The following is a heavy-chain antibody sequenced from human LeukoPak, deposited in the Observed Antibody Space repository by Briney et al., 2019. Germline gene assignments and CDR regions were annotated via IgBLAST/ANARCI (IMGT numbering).Heavy chain of an antibody. D-gene: IGHD6-19*01. CDR1: GFTFSSYG. CDR2: IYSGGST. V-gene: IGHV3-66*01. CDR3: ARGVTRNSSGWYRKSARSDYYFDY. J-gene: IGHJ4*02. Sequence: GGSLRLSCAASGFTFSSYGMHWVRQAPGKGLEWVSVIYSGGSTYYADSVKGRFTISRDNSKNTLYLQMNSLRAEDTAVYYCARGVTRNSSGWYRKSARSDYYFDYWGQGTLVTVSS.